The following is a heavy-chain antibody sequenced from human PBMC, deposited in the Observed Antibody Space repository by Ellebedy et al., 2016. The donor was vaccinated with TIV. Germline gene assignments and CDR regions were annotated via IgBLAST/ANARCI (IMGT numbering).Heavy chain of an antibody. J-gene: IGHJ4*02. CDR2: IYYSGST. V-gene: IGHV4-30-4*01. CDR3: ARVAPQLRYFGH. Sequence: MPSETLSLTCTVSGGSISSGDYYWSWIRQPPGKGLEWIGYIYYSGSTYYNPSLKSRVTISVDTSKNQFSLKLSSVTAADTAVYYCARVAPQLRYFGHWGQGTLVTVSS. D-gene: IGHD3-9*01. CDR1: GGSISSGDYY.